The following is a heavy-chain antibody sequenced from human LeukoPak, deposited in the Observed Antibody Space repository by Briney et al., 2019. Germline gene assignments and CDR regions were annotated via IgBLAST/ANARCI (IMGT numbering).Heavy chain of an antibody. Sequence: SETLSLTRAVYGGSFSGYYWSWIRQPPGKGLEWIGEINHSGSTNYNPSLKSRVTISVDTSKNQFSLKLSSVTAADTAVYYCARGRDYYYDSSGPFDYWGQGTLVTVSS. CDR2: INHSGST. CDR1: GGSFSGYY. CDR3: ARGRDYYYDSSGPFDY. V-gene: IGHV4-34*01. D-gene: IGHD3-22*01. J-gene: IGHJ4*02.